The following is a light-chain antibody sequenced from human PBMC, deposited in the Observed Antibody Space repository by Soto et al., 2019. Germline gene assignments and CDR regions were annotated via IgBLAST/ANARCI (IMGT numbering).Light chain of an antibody. Sequence: IQLTQFPSSLSASVGDRVAITCRTSQSINTYLNWYQQKPGRAPNLLIYAASSLQSGIPSRFTGSGAGTDFTLTITCLQPEDFATYYCQQSSIAPITFGQGTRLEI. CDR1: QSINTY. V-gene: IGKV1-39*01. J-gene: IGKJ5*01. CDR3: QQSSIAPIT. CDR2: AAS.